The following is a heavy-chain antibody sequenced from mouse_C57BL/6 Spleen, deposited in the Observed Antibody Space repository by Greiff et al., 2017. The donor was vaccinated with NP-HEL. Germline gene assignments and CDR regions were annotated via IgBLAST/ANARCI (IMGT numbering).Heavy chain of an antibody. Sequence: VQLKQSGPGLVKPSQTVFLTCTVTGISITTGNYRWSWIRQFPGNKLEWIGYIYYSGTITYNPSLTSRTTITRDTPKNQFFLEMNSLTAEDTATYYCAREIYYGNFDYWGQGTTLTVSS. CDR2: IYYSGTI. D-gene: IGHD2-1*01. J-gene: IGHJ2*01. CDR3: AREIYYGNFDY. CDR1: GISITTGNYR. V-gene: IGHV3-5*01.